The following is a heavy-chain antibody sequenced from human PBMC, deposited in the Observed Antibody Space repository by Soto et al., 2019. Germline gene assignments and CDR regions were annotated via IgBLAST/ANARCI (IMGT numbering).Heavy chain of an antibody. V-gene: IGHV4-39*01. CDR2: SYGSGST. J-gene: IGHJ4*02. Sequence: PSETLSLTCTVSGGSVDSTSSYWAWVRQPKEKGLEGIAYSYGSGSTYYNPARKSGITIAVDTTTNPLCLRLVSVAAADAAVYSCVTVPIVGTKPPYFVSWGQEPLVTVPP. D-gene: IGHD1-1*01. CDR1: GGSVDSTSSY. CDR3: VTVPIVGTKPPYFVS.